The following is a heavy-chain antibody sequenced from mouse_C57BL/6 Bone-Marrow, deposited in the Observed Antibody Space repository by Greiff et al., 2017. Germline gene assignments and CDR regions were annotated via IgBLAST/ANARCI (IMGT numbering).Heavy chain of an antibody. CDR3: ARDPTTGKGLFAY. V-gene: IGHV5-4*01. J-gene: IGHJ3*01. CDR1: GFTFSSYA. D-gene: IGHD4-1*02. CDR2: ISDGGSYI. Sequence: EVHLVESGGGLVKPGGSLKLSCAASGFTFSSYAMSWVRQTPEKRLEWVATISDGGSYIYYPDNVKGRFTISRDNAKNNLYLQMSHLKSEDTAMYYCARDPTTGKGLFAYWGQGTLVTVSA.